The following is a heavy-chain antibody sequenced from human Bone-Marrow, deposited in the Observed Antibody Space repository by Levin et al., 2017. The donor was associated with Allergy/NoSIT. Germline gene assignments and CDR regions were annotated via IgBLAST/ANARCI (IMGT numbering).Heavy chain of an antibody. J-gene: IGHJ4*02. CDR2: IYYSGST. V-gene: IGHV4-39*07. D-gene: IGHD3-22*01. Sequence: SCTVSGGSISSSSYYWGWIRQPPGKGLEWIGSIYYSGSTYYNPSLKSRVTISVDTSKNQFSLKLSSVTAADTAVYYCARGNYYDSSGYFDYWGQGTLVTVSS. CDR3: ARGNYYDSSGYFDY. CDR1: GGSISSSSYY.